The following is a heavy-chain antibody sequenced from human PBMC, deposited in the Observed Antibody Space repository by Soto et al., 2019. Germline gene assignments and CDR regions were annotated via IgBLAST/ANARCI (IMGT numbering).Heavy chain of an antibody. Sequence: ASETLSLTCGVYGGSFRNYYWIWVRQPPGKGLEWIGEVNHSGEATYNPSLQSRVTISLDTTNNHFSLKMTSVTAADTAIYFCARAERLTRSWCDSWGQGTQVPVSS. D-gene: IGHD1-1*01. CDR1: GGSFRNYY. V-gene: IGHV4-34*01. CDR3: ARAERLTRSWCDS. CDR2: VNHSGEA. J-gene: IGHJ5*01.